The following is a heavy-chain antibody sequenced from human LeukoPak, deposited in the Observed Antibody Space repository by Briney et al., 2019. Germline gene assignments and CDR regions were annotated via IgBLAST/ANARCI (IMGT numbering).Heavy chain of an antibody. D-gene: IGHD6-13*01. Sequence: GGSLRLSCAASGFTFSSYSMNWVRQAPGKGLEWVSSISSSSYIYYADSVKGRFTISRDNAKNSLYLQMNSLRAEDTAVYYCARALEYSSSWYPKPYDYWGQGTLVTVSS. CDR3: ARALEYSSSWYPKPYDY. CDR1: GFTFSSYS. CDR2: ISSSSYI. V-gene: IGHV3-21*01. J-gene: IGHJ4*02.